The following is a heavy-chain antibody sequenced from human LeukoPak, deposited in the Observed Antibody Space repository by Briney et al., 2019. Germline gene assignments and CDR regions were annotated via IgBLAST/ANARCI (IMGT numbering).Heavy chain of an antibody. CDR1: GYTFSDYY. J-gene: IGHJ4*02. CDR3: VRKSATRRTSEFDY. Sequence: ASVKVSCKASGYTFSDYYIHWVRQAPGQRLEWMGGITHNSGGTKYAQRFQGRVTMTRDTTISTAYMDLSSLGSDDTAIFYCVRKSATRRTSEFDYWGQGTPVTVSS. D-gene: IGHD2-15*01. CDR2: ITHNSGGT. V-gene: IGHV1-2*02.